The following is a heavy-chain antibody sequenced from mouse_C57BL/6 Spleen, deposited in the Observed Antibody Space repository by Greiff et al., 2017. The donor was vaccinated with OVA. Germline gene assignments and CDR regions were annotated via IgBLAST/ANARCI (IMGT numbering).Heavy chain of an antibody. J-gene: IGHJ2*01. CDR1: GYTFTDYC. Sequence: QVQLKQSGAELVRPGASVKLSCKASGYTFTDYCINWVKQRPGQGLEWIARIYPGSGNTYYNEKFKGKATLTAEKSSSTAYMQLSSLTSEDSAVYICARDFDYWGQGTTLTVSS. CDR2: IYPGSGNT. CDR3: ARDFDY. V-gene: IGHV1-76*01.